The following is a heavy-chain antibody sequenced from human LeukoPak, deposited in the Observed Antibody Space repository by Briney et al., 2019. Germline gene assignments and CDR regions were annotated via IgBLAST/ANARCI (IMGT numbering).Heavy chain of an antibody. J-gene: IGHJ6*04. CDR3: ARAQRHDYGDYVPYYYGMDV. CDR1: GFTFSSYE. CDR2: ISSSGSTI. Sequence: PGGSLRLSCAASGFTFSSYEMNWVRQAPGKGLEWVSYISSSGSTIYYADSVKGRFTISRDNAKNSLYLQMNSLRAEDTAVYYCARAQRHDYGDYVPYYYGMDVWGKGTMVTVSS. D-gene: IGHD4-17*01. V-gene: IGHV3-48*03.